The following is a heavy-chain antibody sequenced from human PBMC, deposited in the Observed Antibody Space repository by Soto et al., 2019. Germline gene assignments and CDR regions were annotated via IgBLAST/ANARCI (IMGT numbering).Heavy chain of an antibody. CDR3: ATSSLPYSSSPRIDY. D-gene: IGHD6-6*01. J-gene: IGHJ4*02. CDR1: GFTFSSYG. Sequence: QAVGSLRLSCAASGFTFSSYGMHWVRQAPGKGLEWVAVISYDGSNKYYADSVKGRFTISRDNSKNTLYLQMNSLRAEDTAVYYCATSSLPYSSSPRIDYWGQGTLVTVSS. V-gene: IGHV3-30*03. CDR2: ISYDGSNK.